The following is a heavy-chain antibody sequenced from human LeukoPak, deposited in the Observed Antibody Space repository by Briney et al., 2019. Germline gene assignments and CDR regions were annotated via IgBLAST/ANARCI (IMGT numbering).Heavy chain of an antibody. CDR1: GGSISTYY. V-gene: IGHV4-59*01. CDR3: ARGAPSESSGYRDPSFDY. Sequence: KTSETLSLTCTVSGGSISTYYCTWIRQPPGKGLEWIGYIYYSGSANYNPSLQSRVTISVDMSKNQFSLKLTSVTAADTAVYYCARGAPSESSGYRDPSFDYWGQGALVTVSS. D-gene: IGHD3-22*01. J-gene: IGHJ4*02. CDR2: IYYSGSA.